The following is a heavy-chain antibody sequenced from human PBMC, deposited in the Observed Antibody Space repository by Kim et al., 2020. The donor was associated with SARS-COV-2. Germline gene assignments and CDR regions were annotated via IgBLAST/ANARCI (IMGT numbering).Heavy chain of an antibody. CDR3: AREGKRGDYGDSLRCAFDS. D-gene: IGHD4-17*01. CDR1: GFTFSSYW. Sequence: GGSLRLSCAASGFTFSSYWMSWVRQAPGKGLEWVANIKQDGSEKYYVDSVKGRFTISRDNAKNSLYLQMNSLRAEDTAVYYCAREGKRGDYGDSLRCAFDSWGQGTMVTVSS. V-gene: IGHV3-7*03. CDR2: IKQDGSEK. J-gene: IGHJ3*02.